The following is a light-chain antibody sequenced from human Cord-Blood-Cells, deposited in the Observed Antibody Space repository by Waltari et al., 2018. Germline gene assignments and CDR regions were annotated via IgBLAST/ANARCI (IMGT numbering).Light chain of an antibody. CDR3: CSYAGSSTVV. CDR2: EGS. Sequence: QSALTQPASVSGSPGQPITLSCTGTSSDVGIYNLFSWYQQHPGKAPKLMIYEGSKRPSGVSNRFSGSKSGNTASLTISGLQAEDEADYYCCSYAGSSTVVFGGGTKLTVL. J-gene: IGLJ2*01. V-gene: IGLV2-23*01. CDR1: SSDVGIYNL.